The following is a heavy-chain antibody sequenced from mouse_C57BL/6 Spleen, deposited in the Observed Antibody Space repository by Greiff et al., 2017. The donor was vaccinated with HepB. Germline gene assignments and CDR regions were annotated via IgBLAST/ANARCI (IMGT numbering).Heavy chain of an antibody. V-gene: IGHV1-75*01. J-gene: IGHJ1*03. CDR3: ARGEGYDYDRWYFDV. CDR1: GYTFTDYY. CDR2: IFPGSGST. D-gene: IGHD2-4*01. Sequence: QVQLQQSGPELVKPGASVKISCKASGYTFTDYYINWVKQRPGQGLEWIGWIFPGSGSTYYNEKFKGKATLTVDKSSSTAYMLLSSLTSEDSAVYFCARGEGYDYDRWYFDVWGTGTTVTVSS.